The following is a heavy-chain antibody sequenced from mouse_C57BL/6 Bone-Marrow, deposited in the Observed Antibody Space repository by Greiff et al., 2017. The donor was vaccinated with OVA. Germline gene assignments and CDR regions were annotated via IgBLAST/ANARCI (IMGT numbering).Heavy chain of an antibody. J-gene: IGHJ4*01. V-gene: IGHV5-9-1*02. CDR3: TRLLDAMDY. D-gene: IGHD2-1*01. Sequence: EVKLVESGAGLVKPGGSLKLSCAASGFTFSSYAMYWVRQTPEKRLEWVAYISSGGDYIYYADTVKGRFTISRDNARNTLYLQMSSLKSEDTAMYYCTRLLDAMDYWGQGTSVTVSS. CDR2: ISSGGDYI. CDR1: GFTFSSYA.